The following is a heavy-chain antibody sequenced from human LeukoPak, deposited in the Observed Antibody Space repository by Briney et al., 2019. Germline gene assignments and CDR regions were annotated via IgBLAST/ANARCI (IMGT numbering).Heavy chain of an antibody. CDR3: ARAAVVPADDDIYYYYYGMDV. D-gene: IGHD2-2*01. CDR1: GGSFSGYY. CDR2: IYYSGST. Sequence: SETLSLTCAVYGGSFSGYYWSWIRQPPGKGLEWIGYIYYSGSTYYNPSLKSRVTISVDTSKNQFSLKLSSVTAADTAVYYCARAAVVPADDDIYYYYYGMDVWGQGTTVTVSS. J-gene: IGHJ6*02. V-gene: IGHV4-34*09.